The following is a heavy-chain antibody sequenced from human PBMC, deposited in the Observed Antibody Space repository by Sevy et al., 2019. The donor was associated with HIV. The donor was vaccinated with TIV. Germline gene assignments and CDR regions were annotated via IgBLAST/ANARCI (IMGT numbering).Heavy chain of an antibody. CDR1: GFIFNVYN. Sequence: GGSLRLSCEASGFIFNVYNMNWVRQAPGKGPEWLAVISSDGINHNYAASVKGRFTIYRDNSKSLLFLQMNSLTPSDTAVYFCTKESLRGTYIRGDFDHWGQGTLVTVSS. D-gene: IGHD3-10*02. V-gene: IGHV3-30*18. J-gene: IGHJ4*02. CDR3: TKESLRGTYIRGDFDH. CDR2: ISSDGINH.